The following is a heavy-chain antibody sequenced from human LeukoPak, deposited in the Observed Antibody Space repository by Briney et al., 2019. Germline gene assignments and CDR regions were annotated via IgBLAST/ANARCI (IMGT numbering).Heavy chain of an antibody. D-gene: IGHD4-23*01. CDR1: GFTFSNYA. J-gene: IGHJ3*02. Sequence: GGCLRLSCEASGFTFSNYAMSWVRLAPGKGLEWASGIHSGSGTYYADSVKGRFTISRDNSKNTVYLQMKSLRAEDTAVYYCARDYSDYGGVSAELFSIWGQGTMVTVSS. V-gene: IGHV3-23*05. CDR3: ARDYSDYGGVSAELFSI. CDR2: IHSGSGT.